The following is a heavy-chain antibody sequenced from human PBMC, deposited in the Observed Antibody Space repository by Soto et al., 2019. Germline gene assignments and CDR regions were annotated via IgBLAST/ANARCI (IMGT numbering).Heavy chain of an antibody. CDR1: GYSFTNYW. V-gene: IGHV5-51*01. CDR2: IYPGDSGT. CDR3: VRRNLGDYDFDY. Sequence: PGESLKISCKGSGYSFTNYWIGWVRQMPGKGLEWMGIIYPGDSGTRYSPSFQGQVTISADKSIITAYLQWSSLKASDTAMYYCVRRNLGDYDFDYWGQGTLVTVSS. D-gene: IGHD4-17*01. J-gene: IGHJ4*02.